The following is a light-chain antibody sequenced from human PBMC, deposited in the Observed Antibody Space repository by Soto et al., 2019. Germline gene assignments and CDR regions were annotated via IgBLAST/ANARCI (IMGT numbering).Light chain of an antibody. CDR1: QSVSSSY. J-gene: IGKJ2*01. V-gene: IGKV3-20*01. CDR2: GAS. Sequence: EIVLTQSPGTLSLSPGERATLSCRASQSVSSSYLAWYQQKPGQAPRLLIYGASTRATGIPDRFSGSGSGTDFTLIISRLEPEDVAVYYCQLYDNSLYTFGQGTNLDIK. CDR3: QLYDNSLYT.